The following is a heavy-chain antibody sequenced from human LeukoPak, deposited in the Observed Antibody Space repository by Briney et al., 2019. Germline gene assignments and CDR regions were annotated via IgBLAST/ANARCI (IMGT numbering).Heavy chain of an antibody. D-gene: IGHD3-10*01. CDR1: GFTFSNYN. V-gene: IGHV3-21*01. CDR3: ARDRGSYYYGSGSNWFDP. CDR2: ISGSSSDI. Sequence: GGSLRLSCAASGFTFSNYNMNWVRQAPGKGLERVSSISGSSSDIYYADSVKGRFTISRDNAKNSLFLQMNSLRAEDTAVYYCARDRGSYYYGSGSNWFDPWGRGTLVTVSS. J-gene: IGHJ5*02.